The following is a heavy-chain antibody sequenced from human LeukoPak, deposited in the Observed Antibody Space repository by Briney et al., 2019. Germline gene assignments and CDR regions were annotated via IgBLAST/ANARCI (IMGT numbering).Heavy chain of an antibody. D-gene: IGHD1-26*01. CDR2: ISSSSSTI. CDR1: GFTFSSYS. J-gene: IGHJ4*02. CDR3: AKGSDGPQWELLGY. V-gene: IGHV3-48*01. Sequence: RSGGSLRLSCAASGFTFSSYSMNWVRQAPGKGLEWVSYISSSSSTIYYADSVKGRFTISRDNAKNSLYLQMNSLRAEDTAVYYCAKGSDGPQWELLGYWGQGTLVTVSS.